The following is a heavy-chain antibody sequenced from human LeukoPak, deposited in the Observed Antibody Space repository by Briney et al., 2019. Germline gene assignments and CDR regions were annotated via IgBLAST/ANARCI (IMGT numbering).Heavy chain of an antibody. J-gene: IGHJ4*02. CDR1: GYSFTSYW. Sequence: GESLRISCQGSGYSFTSYWISWLRQMPGKGLEWMGRIDPSDSNTNYSPSFQGHVTISADKSISTAYLQWSSLKASDTAMYYCARHYSGYEGFDYWGQGTLVTVSS. D-gene: IGHD5-12*01. CDR2: IDPSDSNT. CDR3: ARHYSGYEGFDY. V-gene: IGHV5-10-1*01.